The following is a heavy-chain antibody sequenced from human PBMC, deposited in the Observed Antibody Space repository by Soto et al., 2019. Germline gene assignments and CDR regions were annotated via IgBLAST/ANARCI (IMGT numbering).Heavy chain of an antibody. D-gene: IGHD3-16*02. CDR1: GGSISSYY. V-gene: IGHV4-59*01. Sequence: SETLSLTCTVSGGSISSYYWSWIRQPPGKGLEWIGYIYYSGSTNYNPSLKSRVTISVDTSKNQFSLKLSSVTAADTAVYYCARIRGELSSHNWFDPWGQGTLVTVSS. CDR3: ARIRGELSSHNWFDP. J-gene: IGHJ5*02. CDR2: IYYSGST.